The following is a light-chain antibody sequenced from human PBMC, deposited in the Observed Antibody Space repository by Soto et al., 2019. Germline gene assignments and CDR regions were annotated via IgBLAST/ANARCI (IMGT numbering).Light chain of an antibody. V-gene: IGLV2-14*01. CDR1: SSDVGGYNY. CDR2: EVT. J-gene: IGLJ1*01. Sequence: QSVLTQPASVSGSPGQSITISCTGTSSDVGGYNYVSWYQQHPGKAPKLMIYEVTNRPSGVSNRFSGSKSGNTASLTISVLQAEDEADYYCSSYTSRSTLVFGTGTKLTVL. CDR3: SSYTSRSTLV.